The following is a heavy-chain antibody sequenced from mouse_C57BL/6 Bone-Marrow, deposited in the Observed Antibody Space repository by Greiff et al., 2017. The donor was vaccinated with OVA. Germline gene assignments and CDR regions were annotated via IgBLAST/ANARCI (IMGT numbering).Heavy chain of an antibody. CDR3: TTYYRIFYAMDY. V-gene: IGHV5-6*02. CDR2: ISSGGSYT. CDR1: GFTFSSYG. D-gene: IGHD2-14*01. Sequence: DVMLVESGGDLVKPGGSLKLSCAASGFTFSSYGMSWVRQTPDKRLEWVATISSGGSYTYYPDSVKGRFTISRDNAKNTLYLQMSSLKSEDTAMYYCTTYYRIFYAMDYWGQGTSVTVSS. J-gene: IGHJ4*01.